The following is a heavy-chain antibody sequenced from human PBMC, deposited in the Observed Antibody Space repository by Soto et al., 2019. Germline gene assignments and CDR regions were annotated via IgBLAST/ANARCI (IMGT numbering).Heavy chain of an antibody. CDR2: ISGSSDTI. D-gene: IGHD6-13*01. Sequence: GGSLRLSCAASGFTLSSYNMNWVRQAPGKGLEWVSYISGSSDTIYYADSVKGRFTISRDNAKNSLYLQMDSLRDEDTAVYYCARDHGGSIWFVGIYYYFGVDVWGQGTTVTVSS. CDR3: ARDHGGSIWFVGIYYYFGVDV. V-gene: IGHV3-48*02. CDR1: GFTLSSYN. J-gene: IGHJ6*02.